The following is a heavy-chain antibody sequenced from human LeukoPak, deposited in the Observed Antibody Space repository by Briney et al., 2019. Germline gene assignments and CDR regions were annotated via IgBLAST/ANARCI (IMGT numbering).Heavy chain of an antibody. V-gene: IGHV3-7*03. CDR3: AKDGGGSSGAFDI. CDR2: IKQDGSEK. CDR1: AFTFSSYW. J-gene: IGHJ3*02. Sequence: GGSLRLSCAASAFTFSSYWMSWVRQAPGKGLEWVANIKQDGSEKYYVDSVKGRFTISRDNAKNSLYLQMNSLRAEDTAVYYCAKDGGGSSGAFDIWGQGTRVTVSS. D-gene: IGHD3-16*01.